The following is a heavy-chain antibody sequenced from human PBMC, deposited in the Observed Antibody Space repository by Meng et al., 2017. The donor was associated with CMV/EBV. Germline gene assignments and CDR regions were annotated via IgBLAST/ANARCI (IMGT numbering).Heavy chain of an antibody. CDR2: INPNSGGT. J-gene: IGHJ5*02. Sequence: ASVKVSCKASGYTFTSYGISWVRQAPGQGLEWMGWINPNSGGTNYAQKFQGRVTMTRDTSISTAYMELSSLRSEDTAVYYCARRGYSSRNWFDPWGQGTLVTVSS. V-gene: IGHV1-2*02. CDR3: ARRGYSSRNWFDP. D-gene: IGHD6-19*01. CDR1: GYTFTSYG.